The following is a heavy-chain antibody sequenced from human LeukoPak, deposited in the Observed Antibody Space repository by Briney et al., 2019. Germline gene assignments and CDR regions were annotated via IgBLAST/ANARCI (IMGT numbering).Heavy chain of an antibody. CDR1: GFTVSSNY. J-gene: IGHJ4*02. Sequence: GGSLRLSCAASGFTVSSNYMSWVRHAPGKGLEWVSVIYSGGSTYYADSVKGRFTISRDNSKNTLYLQMNSLRAEDTAVYYCARVGAAAAAHLTDAYWGQGTLVTVSS. V-gene: IGHV3-53*01. D-gene: IGHD6-13*01. CDR3: ARVGAAAAAHLTDAY. CDR2: IYSGGST.